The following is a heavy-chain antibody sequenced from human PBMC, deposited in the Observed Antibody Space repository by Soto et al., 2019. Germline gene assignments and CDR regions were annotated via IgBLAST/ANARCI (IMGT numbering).Heavy chain of an antibody. CDR2: INPNSGGT. CDR3: ARAPDIVVVPAASYYYYGMDV. CDR1: GYTFTGYY. V-gene: IGHV1-2*04. Sequence: ASVKVSCKASGYTFTGYYMHWVRQAPGQGLEWMGWINPNSGGTNYAQKFQGWVTMTRDTSISTAYMELSRLRSDDTAVYYCARAPDIVVVPAASYYYYGMDVWGQGTTVTVSS. J-gene: IGHJ6*02. D-gene: IGHD2-2*01.